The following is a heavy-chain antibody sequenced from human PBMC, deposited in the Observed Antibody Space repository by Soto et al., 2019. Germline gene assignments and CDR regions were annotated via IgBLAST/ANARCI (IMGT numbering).Heavy chain of an antibody. CDR3: TKYKTGASV. CDR2: IRSKANSYAT. Sequence: GGSLRLSCAASGFTFSGSAMHWVRQASGKGLEWVGRIRSKANSYATAYAASVKGRFTISRDDSKNTAYLQMNSLKTEDTAVYYCTKYKTGASVWGKGTTVTVSS. D-gene: IGHD7-27*01. J-gene: IGHJ6*04. CDR1: GFTFSGSA. V-gene: IGHV3-73*01.